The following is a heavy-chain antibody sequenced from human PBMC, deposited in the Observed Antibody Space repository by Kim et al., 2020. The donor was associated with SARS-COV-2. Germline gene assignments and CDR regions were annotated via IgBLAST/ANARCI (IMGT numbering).Heavy chain of an antibody. CDR3: ARAIYCGGDCYSYWFDP. V-gene: IGHV4-59*01. CDR2: IYYSGST. J-gene: IGHJ5*02. CDR1: GGSISSYY. D-gene: IGHD2-21*02. Sequence: SETLSLTCTVSGGSISSYYWSWIRQPPGKGLEWIGYIYYSGSTNYNPSLKSRVTISVDTSKNQFSLKLSSVTAADTAVYYCARAIYCGGDCYSYWFDPWGQGTLVTVSS.